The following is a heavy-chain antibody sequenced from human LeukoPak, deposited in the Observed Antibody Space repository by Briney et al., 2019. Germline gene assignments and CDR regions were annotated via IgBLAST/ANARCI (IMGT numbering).Heavy chain of an antibody. CDR1: GFTFRSDD. CDR2: LDSDGSP. V-gene: IGHV3-53*01. D-gene: IGHD6-13*01. J-gene: IGHJ6*02. Sequence: PGGSLRLSCAAFGFTFRSDDMNWVRQAPGKGLEWVSILDSDGSPSYADSVKGRVTISRDNSKNTLDLQMNSLRAEDTAVYYCARAAAGRAYYHYGMDVWGQGTTVTVSS. CDR3: ARAAAGRAYYHYGMDV.